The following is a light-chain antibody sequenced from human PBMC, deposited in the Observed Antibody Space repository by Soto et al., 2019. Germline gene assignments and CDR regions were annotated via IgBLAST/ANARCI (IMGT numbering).Light chain of an antibody. J-gene: IGLJ3*02. CDR1: SSDIGSNNY. CDR2: EVS. V-gene: IGLV2-14*01. CDR3: SSYTTTTRL. Sequence: QSALTQPASVSGSPGQSITISCTGTSSDIGSNNYVSCFQQRPGKAPTLIIYEVSNRPSGVSTHFSGSKSGNTASLTISGLLPEDEAEYFCSSYTTTTRLFGGGTKLTVL.